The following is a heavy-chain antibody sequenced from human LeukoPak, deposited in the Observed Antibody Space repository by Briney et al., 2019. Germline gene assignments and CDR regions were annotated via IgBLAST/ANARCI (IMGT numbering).Heavy chain of an antibody. CDR2: MNPNSGNT. CDR1: GYTFTSYD. V-gene: IGHV1-8*03. J-gene: IGHJ4*02. Sequence: ASVKVSCKTSGYTFTSYDINWVRQATGQGLEWMGWMNPNSGNTGYAQKFQGRVTITRNTSISTAYMELSSLRSEDTAVYYCARSSGYSYGSSYWGQGTQVTVSS. D-gene: IGHD5-18*01. CDR3: ARSSGYSYGSSY.